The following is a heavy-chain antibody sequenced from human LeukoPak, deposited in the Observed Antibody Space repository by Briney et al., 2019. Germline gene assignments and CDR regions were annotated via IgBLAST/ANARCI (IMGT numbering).Heavy chain of an antibody. J-gene: IGHJ3*02. CDR1: GFTFSSYA. CDR3: AKGPGAFDI. CDR2: ISGRGGNI. V-gene: IGHV3-23*01. Sequence: QPGGSLRLSCAASGFTFSSYAMSWVRQAPGKGLEWVSAISGRGGNIYYADSVKGRFTSSRDNSKNTLHLQMNSLRAEDTAVYYCAKGPGAFDIWGQGTMVTVSS. D-gene: IGHD3-10*01.